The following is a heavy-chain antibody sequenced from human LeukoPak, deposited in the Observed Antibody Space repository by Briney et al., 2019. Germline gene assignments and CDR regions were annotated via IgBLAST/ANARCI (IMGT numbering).Heavy chain of an antibody. Sequence: GASVKVSCKASGYTFTGYYMHWVRQAPGQGLEWMGWINPNSGGTNYAQKFQGRVTMTRDTSISTAYMELSRLRSDDTAVYYCARDWICGSGSSHDYWGQGTLVTVSS. CDR1: GYTFTGYY. V-gene: IGHV1-2*02. D-gene: IGHD3-10*01. CDR3: ARDWICGSGSSHDY. CDR2: INPNSGGT. J-gene: IGHJ4*02.